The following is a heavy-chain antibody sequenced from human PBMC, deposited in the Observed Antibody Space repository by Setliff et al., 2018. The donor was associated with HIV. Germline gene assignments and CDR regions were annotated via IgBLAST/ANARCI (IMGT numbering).Heavy chain of an antibody. CDR3: ARMGSGWFIGLDP. CDR1: GYTFSRDA. CDR2: INAGNGNT. D-gene: IGHD6-19*01. J-gene: IGHJ5*02. V-gene: IGHV1-3*01. Sequence: ASVKVSCKASGYTFSRDAMHWVRQAPGQRLEWMGWINAGNGNTKYSQKFQGRVSIARDTSASTAYMELSSLRSEDTAVYYCARMGSGWFIGLDPWGQGSLVTVSS.